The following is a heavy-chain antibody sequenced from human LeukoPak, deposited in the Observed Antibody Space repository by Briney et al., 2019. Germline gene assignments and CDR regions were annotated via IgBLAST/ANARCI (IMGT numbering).Heavy chain of an antibody. Sequence: SETLSLTCAVYGGSFSGYYWSWIRQPPGKGLEWIGEINHSGSTNYNPSLKSRVTISVDTSKNQFSLKLSSATAADTAVYYCARGFTGYDILTGYFLDYWGQGTLVTVSS. CDR1: GGSFSGYY. CDR2: INHSGST. J-gene: IGHJ4*02. D-gene: IGHD3-9*01. CDR3: ARGFTGYDILTGYFLDY. V-gene: IGHV4-34*01.